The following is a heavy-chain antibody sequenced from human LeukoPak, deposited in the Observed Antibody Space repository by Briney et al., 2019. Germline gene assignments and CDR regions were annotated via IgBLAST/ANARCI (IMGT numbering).Heavy chain of an antibody. J-gene: IGHJ5*02. CDR2: FDPEDGET. D-gene: IGHD3-22*01. V-gene: IGHV1-24*01. CDR3: ARASADYYDSSGYYNWFDP. CDR1: GYTLTELS. Sequence: ASVKVSCKVSGYTLTELSMHWVRQAPGKGLEWMGGFDPEDGETIYAQKFQGRVTITADESTSTAYMELSSLRSEDTAVYYCARASADYYDSSGYYNWFDPWGQGTLVTVSS.